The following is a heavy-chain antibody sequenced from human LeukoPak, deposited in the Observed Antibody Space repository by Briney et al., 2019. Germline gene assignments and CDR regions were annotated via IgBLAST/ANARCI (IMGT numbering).Heavy chain of an antibody. J-gene: IGHJ4*02. CDR1: GFTFSTYW. CDR2: IKQDGSEK. CDR3: ARGQLADVY. Sequence: PGRSLRLSCAASGFTFSTYWISCVRQAPGEGLEWVAKIKQDGSEKYYVDSVKGRFTISRDNAKTSVYLQVNSLRVEDTAAYYCARGQLADVYWGQGALVTVSS. D-gene: IGHD2-15*01. V-gene: IGHV3-7*01.